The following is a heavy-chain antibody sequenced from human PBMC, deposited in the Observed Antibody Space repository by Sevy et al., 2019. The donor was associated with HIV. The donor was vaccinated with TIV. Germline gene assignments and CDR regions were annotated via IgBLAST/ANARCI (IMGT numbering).Heavy chain of an antibody. CDR3: ARKGGSYLYYYYYGMDV. J-gene: IGHJ6*02. Sequence: ASVKVSCKASGYTFTSYDINWVRQATGQELEWMGWMNPNSGNTGYAQKFQGRVTMTRNTSISTAYMELSSLRSEDTAVYYCARKGGSYLYYYYYGMDVWGQGTTVTVSS. V-gene: IGHV1-8*01. D-gene: IGHD2-15*01. CDR2: MNPNSGNT. CDR1: GYTFTSYD.